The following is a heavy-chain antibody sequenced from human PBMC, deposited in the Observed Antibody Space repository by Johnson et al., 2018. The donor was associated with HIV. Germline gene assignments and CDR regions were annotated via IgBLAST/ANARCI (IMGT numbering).Heavy chain of an antibody. CDR2: LSYDGRDA. D-gene: IGHD3-10*01. Sequence: QVQLVESGGGVVQPGRSLRLSCAASAFTFSSYALHWVRQAPGKGLEWVAVLSYDGRDAYYADSVKGRFTSSRDNSKNTLYLQMNSLRPEDSAVYYCATLWFGEVSVYDAFDVWGQGTMVTVSS. V-gene: IGHV3-30*04. J-gene: IGHJ3*01. CDR1: AFTFSSYA. CDR3: ATLWFGEVSVYDAFDV.